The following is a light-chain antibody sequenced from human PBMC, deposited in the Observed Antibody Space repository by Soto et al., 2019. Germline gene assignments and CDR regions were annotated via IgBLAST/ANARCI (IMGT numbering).Light chain of an antibody. V-gene: IGLV2-11*01. CDR3: SSYAGNYIYV. Sequence: LTQPRSVSGSPGQSVTISCTRTSSYIGPYDHVAWYQQHPGKAPKLIIFAVSKRPSGVPDRFSGSKSGNTASLTISGLQAEDEADYYCSSYAGNYIYVFATGTKVTV. J-gene: IGLJ1*01. CDR2: AVS. CDR1: SSYIGPYDH.